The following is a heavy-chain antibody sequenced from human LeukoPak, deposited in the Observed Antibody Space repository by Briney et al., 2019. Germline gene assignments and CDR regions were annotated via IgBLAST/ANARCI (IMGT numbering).Heavy chain of an antibody. V-gene: IGHV3-7*03. D-gene: IGHD3-16*01. CDR2: INHNGNVN. CDR3: ARGGGLDV. J-gene: IGHJ6*02. CDR1: GFTFSSYG. Sequence: GSLRLSCAASGFTFSSYGMHWARQAPGKGLEWVASINHNGNVNYCVDSVKGRFTISRDNAKNSLYLQMSNLRAEDTAVYFCARGGGLDVWGQGATATVSS.